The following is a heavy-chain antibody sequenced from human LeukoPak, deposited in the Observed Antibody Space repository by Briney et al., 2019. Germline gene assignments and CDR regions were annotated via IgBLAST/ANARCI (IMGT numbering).Heavy chain of an antibody. CDR3: AKGSGINHYHWIDP. Sequence: GGSLRLSCAASGFTFSNYWMNWVRQAPGKGLEWVSGISGGGGSTYYADSVKGRFTISRDNSKNTLYLQMDSLRAEDTALYYCAKGSGINHYHWIDPWGQGTLVTVSS. D-gene: IGHD1-14*01. CDR2: ISGGGGST. V-gene: IGHV3-23*01. J-gene: IGHJ5*02. CDR1: GFTFSNYW.